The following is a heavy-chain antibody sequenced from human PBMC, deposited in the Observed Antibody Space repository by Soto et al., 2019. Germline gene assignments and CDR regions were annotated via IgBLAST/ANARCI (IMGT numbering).Heavy chain of an antibody. V-gene: IGHV3-23*01. CDR3: VKDQVRVPVPGKYSLAQYGRGVYW. D-gene: IGHD1-26*01. CDR1: GFAFNNFA. J-gene: IGHJ4*01. Sequence: GGSLRLSCATSGFAFNNFAMAWVRQAAGKGLEWVSDITVSVSVTYADSVKGRFTISRDNSKNTLFLQMNGLRAEDTAVYYCVKDQVRVPVPGKYSLAQYGRGVYWWGQGTLVTVSS. CDR2: ITVSVSVT.